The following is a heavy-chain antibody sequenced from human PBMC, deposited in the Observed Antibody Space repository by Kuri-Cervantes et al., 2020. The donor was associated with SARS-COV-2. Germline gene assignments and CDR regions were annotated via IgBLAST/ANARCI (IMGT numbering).Heavy chain of an antibody. V-gene: IGHV5-51*01. CDR3: ARSGYYDSSGYYPPNYGMDV. CDR1: GYSFTSYW. J-gene: IGHJ6*04. CDR2: IYPGDSDT. D-gene: IGHD3-22*01. Sequence: GGSLRLSCKGSGYSFTSYWIGWVRQMPGKGLEWMGIIYPGDSDTRYSPSFQGQVTISADKSISTAYLQWSSLKASDTAMYYCARSGYYDSSGYYPPNYGMDVWGKGTTVTVSS.